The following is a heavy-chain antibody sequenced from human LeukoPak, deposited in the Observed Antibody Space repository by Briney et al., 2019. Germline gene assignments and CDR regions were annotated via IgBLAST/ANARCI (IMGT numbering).Heavy chain of an antibody. J-gene: IGHJ4*02. CDR2: INHSGST. D-gene: IGHD6-13*01. V-gene: IGHV4-34*01. Sequence: SETLSLTCAVYGGSFSGYYWSWIRQPPGKGLEWIGEINHSGSTNYNPSLKSRVTISVDTSKDQISLKLSSVTAADTAVYYCARGIRRIAAAGSRFDYWGQGTLVTVSS. CDR3: ARGIRRIAAAGSRFDY. CDR1: GGSFSGYY.